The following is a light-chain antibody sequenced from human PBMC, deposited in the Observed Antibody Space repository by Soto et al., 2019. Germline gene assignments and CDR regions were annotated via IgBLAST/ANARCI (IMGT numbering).Light chain of an antibody. CDR1: SRDLGSYNY. CDR3: SSYSSTGTHVV. Sequence: QSALTQPASVSGSPGQSITISCTGTSRDLGSYNYVSWYQQHPGKAPKLMIYEVTNRPSGVSNRFSGSKSGNTASLTISGLQAEDEADYYCSSYSSTGTHVVFGGGTKLTVL. J-gene: IGLJ2*01. V-gene: IGLV2-14*01. CDR2: EVT.